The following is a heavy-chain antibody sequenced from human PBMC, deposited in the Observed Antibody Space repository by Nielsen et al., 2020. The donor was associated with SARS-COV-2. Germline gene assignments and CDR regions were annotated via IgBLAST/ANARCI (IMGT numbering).Heavy chain of an antibody. CDR2: IIPILGIA. CDR3: ARDYYDSSGYPTPSYDAFDI. CDR1: GGTFSSYA. D-gene: IGHD3-22*01. J-gene: IGHJ3*02. Sequence: SVKVSCKASGGTFSSYAISWVRQAPGQGLEWMGRIIPILGIANYAQKFQGRVTITADKSTSTAYMELSSLRSDDTAVYYCARDYYDSSGYPTPSYDAFDIWGQGTMVTVSS. V-gene: IGHV1-69*04.